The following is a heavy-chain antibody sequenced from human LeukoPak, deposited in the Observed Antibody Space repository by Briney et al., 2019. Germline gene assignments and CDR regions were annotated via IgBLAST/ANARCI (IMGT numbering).Heavy chain of an antibody. CDR2: IHPSGVNT. J-gene: IGHJ5*02. V-gene: IGHV3-23*01. Sequence: GGSLRLSCAASGFTFSNNGMAWVRQAPGKGLEWVSSIHPSGVNTHYADSVKGRFTISRDNSKNTLFLQMSNLRVDDTAIYYCAKALYDSPLAGDPWGQGTLVTVSS. CDR1: GFTFSNNG. D-gene: IGHD3-22*01. CDR3: AKALYDSPLAGDP.